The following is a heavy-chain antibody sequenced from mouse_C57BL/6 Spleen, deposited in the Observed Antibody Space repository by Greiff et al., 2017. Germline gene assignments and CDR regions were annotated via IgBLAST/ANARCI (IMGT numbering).Heavy chain of an antibody. V-gene: IGHV1-82*01. D-gene: IGHD3-2*02. J-gene: IGHJ3*01. CDR1: GYAFSSSW. Sequence: QVQLQQSGPELVKPGASVKISCKASGYAFSSSWMNWVKQRPGKGLEWIGRIYPGDGDTNYNGKFKGKATLTADKSSSTAYMQLSSLTSEDAAVYFCARPDSSGPWFAYWGQGTLVTVSA. CDR2: IYPGDGDT. CDR3: ARPDSSGPWFAY.